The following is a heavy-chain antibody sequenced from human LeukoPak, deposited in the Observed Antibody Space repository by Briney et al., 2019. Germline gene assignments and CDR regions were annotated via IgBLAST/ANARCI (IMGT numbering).Heavy chain of an antibody. CDR2: ISSSSSYI. CDR3: ARVVYGGVTPDY. D-gene: IGHD4-23*01. CDR1: GFTFSSYS. J-gene: IGHJ4*02. Sequence: GGSLRLSCAASGFTFSSYSMNWVRQAPGKGLEWVSSISSSSSYIYYADSVKGRFTISRDNAKNSLYLQMNSLRAEDTAVYYCARVVYGGVTPDYWGQGTLVTVSS. V-gene: IGHV3-21*01.